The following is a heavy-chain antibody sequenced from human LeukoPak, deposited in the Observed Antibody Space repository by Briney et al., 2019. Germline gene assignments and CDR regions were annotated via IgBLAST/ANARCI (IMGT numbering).Heavy chain of an antibody. D-gene: IGHD5-12*01. V-gene: IGHV4-4*07. CDR1: GGTISSNY. CDR3: ARVEGSYDLGLFDY. CDR2: IYTSGST. Sequence: SETLSLTCTVSGGTISSNYWIWIRQPAGKGLEWIGRIYTSGSTNYNPSLKSRVTMSVDTSKNQFSLKLSSVTAADTAVYYCARVEGSYDLGLFDYWGQGTLVTVSS. J-gene: IGHJ4*02.